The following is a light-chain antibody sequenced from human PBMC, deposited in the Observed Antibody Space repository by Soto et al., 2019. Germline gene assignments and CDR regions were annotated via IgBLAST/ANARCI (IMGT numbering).Light chain of an antibody. CDR3: QQYGSSGT. CDR2: GAS. V-gene: IGKV3-20*01. Sequence: EIVLTQSPGTLSLSPGERATLSCRAIQSVSNNYLAWYQQKPCQAPRLLIYGASNRATGIPDRFSGSGSGTYFTLTISRLEPEDFAVYYCQQYGSSGTFGQGTKVEIK. CDR1: QSVSNNY. J-gene: IGKJ1*01.